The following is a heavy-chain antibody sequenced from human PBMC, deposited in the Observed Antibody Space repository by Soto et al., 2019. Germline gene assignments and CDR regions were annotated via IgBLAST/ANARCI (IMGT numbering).Heavy chain of an antibody. CDR3: AHPSGYSPLYYFDY. CDR2: IYWNDDK. CDR1: GFSLSTSGVG. D-gene: IGHD6-13*01. J-gene: IGHJ4*02. Sequence: QITLKESGPTLVKPTQTLTLTCTFSGFSLSTSGVGVGWIRQPPGKALEWLALIYWNDDKRYSSSLKSRLTITKDTSKNQVVLTMTNMDPVDTATYYCAHPSGYSPLYYFDYWGQGTLVTVSS. V-gene: IGHV2-5*01.